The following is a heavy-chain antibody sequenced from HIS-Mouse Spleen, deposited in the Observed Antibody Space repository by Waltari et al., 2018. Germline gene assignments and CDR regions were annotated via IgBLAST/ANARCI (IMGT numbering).Heavy chain of an antibody. CDR3: AREIPYSSSWYDWYFDL. V-gene: IGHV4-39*07. CDR2: IYYRGRT. D-gene: IGHD6-13*01. J-gene: IGHJ2*01. CDR1: GGSISSSSYY. Sequence: QLQLQESGPGLVKPSETLSLTCTVSGGSISSSSYYWGWIRQPPGKGLEWIGGIYYRGRTYYNPSLKSRVTIAVDTSKNQCSLKLSSVTAADTAVYYCAREIPYSSSWYDWYFDLWGRGTLVTVSS.